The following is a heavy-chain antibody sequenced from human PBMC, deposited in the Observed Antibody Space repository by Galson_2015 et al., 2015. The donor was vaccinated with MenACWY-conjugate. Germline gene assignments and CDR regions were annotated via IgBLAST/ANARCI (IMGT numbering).Heavy chain of an antibody. CDR3: AKEFMVATGKQQERGYFQH. Sequence: SLRLSCAASGFTFSSYSMNWVRQAPGKGLEWLSYISGASDTIYYADSVKGRFTISRDNAKNSLYLQTNSLRAEDTAVYYCAKEFMVATGKQQERGYFQHWGPGTLVTVSS. J-gene: IGHJ1*01. CDR2: ISGASDTI. D-gene: IGHD1-1*01. V-gene: IGHV3-48*04. CDR1: GFTFSSYS.